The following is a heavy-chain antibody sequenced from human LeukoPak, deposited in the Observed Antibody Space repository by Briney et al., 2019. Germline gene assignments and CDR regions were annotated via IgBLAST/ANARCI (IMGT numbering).Heavy chain of an antibody. CDR3: ARDLTFPYSGSYGAFDI. D-gene: IGHD1-26*01. J-gene: IGHJ3*02. CDR2: ISSSSSYI. CDR1: GFTFSSYS. Sequence: GGSLRLSCAASGFTFSSYSMNWVRQAPGKGLEWVSSISSSSSYIYYADSVKGRFTISRDSAKNSLYLQMNSLRAEDTAVYYCARDLTFPYSGSYGAFDIWGQGTMVTVSS. V-gene: IGHV3-21*01.